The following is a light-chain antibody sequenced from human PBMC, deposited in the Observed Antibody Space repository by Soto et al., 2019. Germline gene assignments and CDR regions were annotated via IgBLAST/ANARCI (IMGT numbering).Light chain of an antibody. CDR3: QQRSNWPPSIT. CDR2: DAS. J-gene: IGKJ5*01. CDR1: QSVNSN. Sequence: EIVLTQSPGTLSLSPGERATLSCRASQSVNSNLAWYQQKPGQAPRLLIYDASNRATGIPVRFSGSGSGTDFTLTISSLEPEDFAVYYCQQRSNWPPSITFGQGTRLEIK. V-gene: IGKV3-11*01.